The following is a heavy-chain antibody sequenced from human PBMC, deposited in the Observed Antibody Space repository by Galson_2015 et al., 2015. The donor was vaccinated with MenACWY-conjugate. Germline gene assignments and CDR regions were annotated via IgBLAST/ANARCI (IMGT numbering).Heavy chain of an antibody. J-gene: IGHJ6*02. CDR3: ARHPPGGRGMDV. CDR2: ISPDDSNT. Sequence: QSGAEVKKPGESLKISCTGSGYNFSTYWIGWVRQMPGKGLEWMGLISPDDSNTRYSPAFQGQVTIPADRSISTAYLQWNTLQASDTAIYYCARHPPGGRGMDVWGQGTTVTVSS. V-gene: IGHV5-51*01. CDR1: GYNFSTYW. D-gene: IGHD1-26*01.